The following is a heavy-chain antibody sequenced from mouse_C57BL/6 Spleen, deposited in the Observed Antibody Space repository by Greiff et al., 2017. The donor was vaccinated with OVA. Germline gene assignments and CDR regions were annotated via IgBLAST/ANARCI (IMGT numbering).Heavy chain of an antibody. D-gene: IGHD1-1*01. CDR1: GFSLTSYG. CDR3: ARGGYYYGSSSWYFDV. J-gene: IGHJ1*03. V-gene: IGHV2-2*01. Sequence: VQLQESGPGLVQPSQRLSITCTVSGFSLTSYGVHWVRQSPGKGLEWLGVIWSGGSTDYNAAFISRLSISKDNSKSQVFFKMNSLQADDTAIYYCARGGYYYGSSSWYFDVWGTGTTVTVSS. CDR2: IWSGGST.